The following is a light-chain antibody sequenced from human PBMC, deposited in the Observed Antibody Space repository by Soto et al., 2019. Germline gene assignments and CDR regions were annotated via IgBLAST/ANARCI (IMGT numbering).Light chain of an antibody. Sequence: VMTQSPATLSVSPGERVTLSCRASQSVGGSLAWYRQKPGQAPSLLVYGASTRATGIPARFSGSGSGTEFTLTISSLQSDDFAVYYCLQYDKWPPWTFGQGTKVE. CDR1: QSVGGS. J-gene: IGKJ1*01. V-gene: IGKV3-15*01. CDR3: LQYDKWPPWT. CDR2: GAS.